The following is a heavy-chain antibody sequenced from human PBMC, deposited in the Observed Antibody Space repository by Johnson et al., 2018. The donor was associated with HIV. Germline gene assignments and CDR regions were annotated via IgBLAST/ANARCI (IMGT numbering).Heavy chain of an antibody. J-gene: IGHJ3*02. Sequence: QVQLVESGGGVVQPGRSLRLSCAASGFTFSSYGFHWVRQAPGKGLQWVAVIWYDGTNKYYADSVRGRFTISRDISKNTLYLQMDSLRPDDTALYYCAGGRKDMEAADGLDNDAFDMWGQGTLVTVSS. CDR1: GFTFSSYG. CDR3: AGGRKDMEAADGLDNDAFDM. V-gene: IGHV3-33*01. D-gene: IGHD2-15*01. CDR2: IWYDGTNK.